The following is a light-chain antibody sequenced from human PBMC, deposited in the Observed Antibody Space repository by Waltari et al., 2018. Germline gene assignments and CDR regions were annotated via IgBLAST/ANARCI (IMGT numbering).Light chain of an antibody. CDR1: QSVSRT. CDR3: QKYGTLPAT. V-gene: IGKV3-20*01. CDR2: DAS. Sequence: EIVLTPSPATLSLSPGERATLSCRASQSVSRTLAWYQQKPGQAPRLLIYDASISATGIPDRFSGSGSGTDFSLTISRLEPGDFAVYYCQKYGTLPATFGQGTTVEIK. J-gene: IGKJ1*01.